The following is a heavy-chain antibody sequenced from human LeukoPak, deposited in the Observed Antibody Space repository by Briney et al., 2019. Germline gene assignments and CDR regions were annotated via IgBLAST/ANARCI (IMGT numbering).Heavy chain of an antibody. V-gene: IGHV3-23*01. Sequence: GGSLRLSCAASGFTFSSYAMGWVRQAPGKGLEWVSAISNNGGYTYYADSVQGRFTISRDNSKSTLCLQMISLRAEDTAVYYCAKQLGYCSDGSCYFPYWGQGTLVTVSS. D-gene: IGHD2-15*01. CDR2: ISNNGGYT. J-gene: IGHJ4*02. CDR3: AKQLGYCSDGSCYFPY. CDR1: GFTFSSYA.